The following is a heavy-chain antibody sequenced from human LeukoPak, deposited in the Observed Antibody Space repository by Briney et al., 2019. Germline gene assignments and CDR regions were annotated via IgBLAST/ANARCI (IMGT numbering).Heavy chain of an antibody. V-gene: IGHV1-8*01. CDR1: GYTFTSYD. Sequence: ASMKVSCKASGYTFTSYDINWVRQATGQGLEWMGWMNPNSGNTGYAQKFQGRVTMTRNTPISTAYMELSSLRSEDTAVYYCARDGLFQLPFYYYYMDVWGKGTTVTVSS. CDR2: MNPNSGNT. D-gene: IGHD2-2*01. CDR3: ARDGLFQLPFYYYYMDV. J-gene: IGHJ6*03.